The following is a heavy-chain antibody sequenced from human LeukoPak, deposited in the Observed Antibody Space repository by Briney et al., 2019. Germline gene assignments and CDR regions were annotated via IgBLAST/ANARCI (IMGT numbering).Heavy chain of an antibody. CDR2: ISSSGSTI. J-gene: IGHJ4*02. CDR3: ASPYSSGYYYPFDY. Sequence: GGSLRLSCAASGFTFSDYYMSWIRQAPGKGLEWVSYISSSGSTIYYADSVKGRFTISRDNAKNSLYLQMNSLRAEGTAVYYCASPYSSGYYYPFDYWGQGTLVTVSS. CDR1: GFTFSDYY. V-gene: IGHV3-11*01. D-gene: IGHD3-22*01.